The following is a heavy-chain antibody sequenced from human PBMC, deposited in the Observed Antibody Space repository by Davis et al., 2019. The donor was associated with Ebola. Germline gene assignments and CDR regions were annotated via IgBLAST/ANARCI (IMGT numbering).Heavy chain of an antibody. CDR1: GFALSGYW. CDR2: IKQDGSED. J-gene: IGHJ4*02. Sequence: PGGSLRLSCAASGFALSGYWMSWVRQAPGKGLEWVGNIKQDGSEDFYAGSVKGRFTISRDNVKNSLYLQMNSLRAEDTAVYYCATKQGDYWGQGTLVTVSS. CDR3: ATKQGDY. V-gene: IGHV3-7*01.